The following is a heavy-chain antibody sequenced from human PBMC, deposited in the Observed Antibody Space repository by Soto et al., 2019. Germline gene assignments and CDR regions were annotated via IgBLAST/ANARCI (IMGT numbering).Heavy chain of an antibody. V-gene: IGHV3-23*01. J-gene: IGHJ4*02. Sequence: EVQLLESGGGLVRPGGSLRLSCADSGFTFSSYPMKWVRQGPGKGLEWVSTIGGSGTGFNTDYADSVKGRFVISRDNSKNTVYLQMNSLRAEDTALYYCARVAPYCSTTTCYIDSWGQGTLVTVSS. CDR1: GFTFSSYP. CDR2: IGGSGTGFNT. CDR3: ARVAPYCSTTTCYIDS. D-gene: IGHD2-2*01.